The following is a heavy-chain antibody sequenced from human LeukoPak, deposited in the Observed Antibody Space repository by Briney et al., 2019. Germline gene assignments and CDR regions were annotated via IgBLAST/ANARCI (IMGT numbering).Heavy chain of an antibody. CDR1: GGSISSGSYY. D-gene: IGHD5-18*01. CDR2: IYTSGST. J-gene: IGHJ4*02. CDR3: ARGGHSYGSFRLYFDY. V-gene: IGHV4-61*02. Sequence: SQTLSLTCTVSGGSISSGSYYWSWIRQPAGKRLEWIGLIYTSGSTNYNPSLKSRVTVSVDTSKNQFSLKLSSVTAADTAVYYCARGGHSYGSFRLYFDYWGQGTLVTVSS.